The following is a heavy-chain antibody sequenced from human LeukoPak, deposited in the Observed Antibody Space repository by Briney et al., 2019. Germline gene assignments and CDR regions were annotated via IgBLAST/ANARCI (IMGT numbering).Heavy chain of an antibody. CDR1: GGSISSYY. D-gene: IGHD6-19*01. J-gene: IGHJ5*02. CDR3: ARARPYSSGWYYQEWFDP. V-gene: IGHV4-4*07. Sequence: SETLSLTCTVSGGSISSYYWSWIRQPAGKGLEWIGRIYTSGSTNYNPSLKSRVTMSVDTSKNQFSLKLSSATAADTAVYYCARARPYSSGWYYQEWFDPWGQGTLVTVSS. CDR2: IYTSGST.